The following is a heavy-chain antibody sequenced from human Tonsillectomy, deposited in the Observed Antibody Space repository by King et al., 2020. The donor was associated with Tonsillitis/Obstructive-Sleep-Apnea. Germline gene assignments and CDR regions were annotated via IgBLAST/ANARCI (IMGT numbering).Heavy chain of an antibody. CDR1: GFTFNDYY. D-gene: IGHD5-18*01. CDR2: ISRSGSYT. J-gene: IGHJ4*02. Sequence: QLVQSGGGLVKPGGSLRLSCATSGFTFNDYYMSWIRQAPGKGLEWVSYISRSGSYTNYADSVKGRFTISRDNAKNSLYLQLNSLRAEDTAVYYCARGSGYSYGRCDYWGQGTLVTVSS. CDR3: ARGSGYSYGRCDY. V-gene: IGHV3-11*05.